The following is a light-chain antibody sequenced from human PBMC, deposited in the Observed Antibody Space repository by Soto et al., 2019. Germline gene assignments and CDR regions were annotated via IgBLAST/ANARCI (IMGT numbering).Light chain of an antibody. V-gene: IGKV3-15*01. CDR2: GAS. CDR3: QQYDNWPPFT. CDR1: RTFMSN. J-gene: IGKJ4*01. Sequence: EIVMTQSPATLSVSPGERATLSCRASRTFMSNLAWYKQQPGQAPRLLIYGASTRAAGIPARFSGSGFGTEIIITISSLQSADFALYYCQQYDNWPPFTFGEGTKVDIK.